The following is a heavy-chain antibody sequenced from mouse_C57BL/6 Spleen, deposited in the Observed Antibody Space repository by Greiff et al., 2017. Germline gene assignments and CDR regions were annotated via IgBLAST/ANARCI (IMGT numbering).Heavy chain of an antibody. CDR2: IYPGSGST. CDR1: GYTFTSYW. V-gene: IGHV1-55*01. J-gene: IGHJ3*01. D-gene: IGHD2-4*01. Sequence: QVQLQQPGAELVKPGASVKMSCKASGYTFTSYWITWVKQRPGQGLAWIGDIYPGSGSTNYNEKFKSKATLTVDTSSSTAYMQLSSLTSEDAAVYYCARRDYDEAWFAYWGQGTLVTVSA. CDR3: ARRDYDEAWFAY.